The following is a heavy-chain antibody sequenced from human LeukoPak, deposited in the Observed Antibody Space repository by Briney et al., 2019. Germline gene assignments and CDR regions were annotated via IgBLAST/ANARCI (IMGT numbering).Heavy chain of an antibody. CDR1: GGSISGYY. V-gene: IGHV4-59*08. J-gene: IGHJ4*02. Sequence: SETLSLTCSVSGGSISGYYWSWIRQPPGKGLEWIGYIYYSGTTIYNPSLKSRVTISVDTSNNQFSLKLSSVTAADTAVYYCARLGGSYYLNYFDYWGQGTLVTVSS. CDR3: ARLGGSYYLNYFDY. CDR2: IYYSGTT. D-gene: IGHD1-26*01.